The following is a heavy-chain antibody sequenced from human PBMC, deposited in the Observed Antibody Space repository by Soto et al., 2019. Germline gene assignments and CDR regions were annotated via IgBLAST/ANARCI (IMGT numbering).Heavy chain of an antibody. CDR2: IYHSGST. CDR1: GGSISSGGYS. Sequence: QLQLQESGSGLVKPSQTLSLTCAVSGGSISSGGYSWSWIRQPPGKGLEWIGYIYHSGSTYYNPSLKGRVTISVDRSKNQFSLKLSSVTAADTAVYYCARSHDFWSGPTAYGMDVWGQGTTVTVSS. CDR3: ARSHDFWSGPTAYGMDV. V-gene: IGHV4-30-2*01. J-gene: IGHJ6*02. D-gene: IGHD3-3*01.